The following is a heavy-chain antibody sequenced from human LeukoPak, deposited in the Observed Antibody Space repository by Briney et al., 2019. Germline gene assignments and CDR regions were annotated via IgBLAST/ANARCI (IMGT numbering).Heavy chain of an antibody. D-gene: IGHD3/OR15-3a*01. CDR3: ARAAHWTTILGY. CDR2: ISVHNGHT. Sequence: ASVKVSCKASGYTFTKYAITWVRLATGQGPEWMGRISVHNGHTNYAQKLQGRVTLTTDTSTSTAYMELRSLRSDDTAVYYCARAAHWTTILGYWGQGTLVTVSS. CDR1: GYTFTKYA. J-gene: IGHJ4*02. V-gene: IGHV1-18*01.